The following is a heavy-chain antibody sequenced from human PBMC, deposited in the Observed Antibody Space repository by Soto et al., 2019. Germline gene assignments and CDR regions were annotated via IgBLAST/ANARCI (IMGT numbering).Heavy chain of an antibody. CDR3: ARNLRLGITDYGY. Sequence: EVQLVESGGGLVQPGGSLRLSCAASGFTFSSYSMNWVRQAPGKGLEWVSYISSSSSTIYYADSVKGRFTISRDNAKDSLYLQMNSLRDEDTAVYYCARNLRLGITDYGYWGQGTLVTVSS. D-gene: IGHD3-16*01. CDR2: ISSSSSTI. CDR1: GFTFSSYS. V-gene: IGHV3-48*02. J-gene: IGHJ4*02.